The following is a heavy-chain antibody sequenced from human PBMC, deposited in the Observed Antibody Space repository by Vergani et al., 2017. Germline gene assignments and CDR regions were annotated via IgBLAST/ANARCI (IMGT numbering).Heavy chain of an antibody. CDR3: AKVCGSTSCPYGGGAFDV. D-gene: IGHD2-2*01. J-gene: IGHJ3*01. CDR2: INNNGGST. Sequence: QLLESGGGLIQPGGSLRLSCAASGFTFNSYALNWVRKAPGTGLEWVSGINNNGGSTYYADSVKGRFTISRDNSKNTLYLQMTDLRAEDTATYYCAKVCGSTSCPYGGGAFDVWVHGTMVTVSS. CDR1: GFTFNSYA. V-gene: IGHV3-23*01.